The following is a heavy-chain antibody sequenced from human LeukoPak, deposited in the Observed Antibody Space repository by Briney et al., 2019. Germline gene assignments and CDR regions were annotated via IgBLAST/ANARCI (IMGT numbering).Heavy chain of an antibody. D-gene: IGHD1-1*01. CDR2: IYHSGST. Sequence: SETLSLTCAVSGYSISSGYYWGWIRQPPGKGLEWIGSIYHSGSTYYNPSLKSRVTISVDTSKNQFSLKLSSVTAADTAVYYCARPTRYNWNRQDDAFDIWGQGTMVTVSS. J-gene: IGHJ3*02. CDR3: ARPTRYNWNRQDDAFDI. V-gene: IGHV4-38-2*01. CDR1: GYSISSGYY.